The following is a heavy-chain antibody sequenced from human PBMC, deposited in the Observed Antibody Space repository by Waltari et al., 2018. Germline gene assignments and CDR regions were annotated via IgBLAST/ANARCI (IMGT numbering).Heavy chain of an antibody. CDR2: IYSCGST. CDR1: GFTFSSYA. CDR3: AKDPTIFGVVAYYMDV. V-gene: IGHV3-23*03. D-gene: IGHD3-3*01. J-gene: IGHJ6*03. Sequence: EVQLLESGGGLVQPGGSLRLSCAASGFTFSSYAMSWVRQAPGKGLEWVSVIYSCGSTYYAVSVKGRFTISRDNSKNTLYLQMNSLRAEDTAVYYCAKDPTIFGVVAYYMDVWGKGTTVTVSS.